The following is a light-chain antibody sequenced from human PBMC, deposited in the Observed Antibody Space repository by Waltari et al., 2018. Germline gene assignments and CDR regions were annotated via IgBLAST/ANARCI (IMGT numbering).Light chain of an antibody. J-gene: IGKJ2*01. CDR3: HQYYDLPYT. CDR2: GAV. CDR1: EDIYRR. V-gene: IGKV1D-16*01. Sequence: DIQMTLSPSSLSASVGDKVTITCHASEDIYRRLVWFQQKPGQAPQSLVYGAVSLRTGVPSRFSGSGSGADYTLTIDSLQPGDFATYYCHQYYDLPYTFGQGT.